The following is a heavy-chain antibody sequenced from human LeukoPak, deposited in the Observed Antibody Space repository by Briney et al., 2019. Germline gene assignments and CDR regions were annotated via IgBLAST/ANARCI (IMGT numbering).Heavy chain of an antibody. CDR3: ARASLPFDWLLLLGY. D-gene: IGHD3-9*01. Sequence: SVKVSCKASGGTFSSYATSWVRQAPGQGLEWMGGIVPIFGTANYAQKFQGRVTITADESTSTAYMELSSLRSEDTAVYYCARASLPFDWLLLLGYWGQGTLVTVSP. CDR2: IVPIFGTA. J-gene: IGHJ4*02. CDR1: GGTFSSYA. V-gene: IGHV1-69*01.